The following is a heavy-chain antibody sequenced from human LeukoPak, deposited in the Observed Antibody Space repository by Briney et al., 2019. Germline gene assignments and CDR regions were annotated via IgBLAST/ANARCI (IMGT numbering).Heavy chain of an antibody. D-gene: IGHD5-24*01. CDR1: GFTFSTYS. V-gene: IGHV3-21*01. CDR3: AMATDSYQFDY. J-gene: IGHJ4*02. Sequence: GGSLRLSCAASGFTFSTYSMNWVRQAPGKGLEWVSYISGSGSYIYYADSVKGRFTISRDNGKNSLYLQMNSLRAEDAAVYYCAMATDSYQFDYWGQGTLVTVSS. CDR2: ISGSGSYI.